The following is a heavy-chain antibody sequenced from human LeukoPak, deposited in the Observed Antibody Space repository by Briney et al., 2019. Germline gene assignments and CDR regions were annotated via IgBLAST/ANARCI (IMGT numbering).Heavy chain of an antibody. J-gene: IGHJ4*02. V-gene: IGHV3-15*01. D-gene: IGHD2-2*01. CDR1: GFTFSNAW. CDR2: IKSKTDGGTT. CDR3: TTVFQPLGYCSTTGCYPNY. Sequence: GGSLRLSCAASGFTFSNAWMSWVRQAPGKGLEWVGRIKSKTDGGTTDYAAPVKGRFTISRDDSKNTLYLQMNSLKTEDTAVYFCTTVFQPLGYCSTTGCYPNYWGQGTLVTVSS.